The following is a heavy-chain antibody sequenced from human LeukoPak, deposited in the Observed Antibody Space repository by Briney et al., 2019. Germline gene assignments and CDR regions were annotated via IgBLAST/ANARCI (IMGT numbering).Heavy chain of an antibody. CDR2: ISSSSSYI. J-gene: IGHJ4*02. CDR3: ARERWGRNDFWSGYTTPLDY. Sequence: GGSLRLSCAASGFTFSSYSMNWVRQAPGKGLEWVSSISSSSSYIYYADSVKGRFTISRDNAKNSLYLQMNSLRAEDTAVYYCARERWGRNDFWSGYTTPLDYWGQGTLVTVSS. D-gene: IGHD3-3*01. V-gene: IGHV3-21*01. CDR1: GFTFSSYS.